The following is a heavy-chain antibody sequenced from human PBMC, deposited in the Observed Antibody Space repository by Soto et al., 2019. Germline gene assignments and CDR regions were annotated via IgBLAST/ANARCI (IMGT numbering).Heavy chain of an antibody. CDR1: GLNFDDFA. CDR2: ITWNSRVL. CDR3: AKGRYDFWSPYYLDS. Sequence: SGGSLRLSCVGTGLNFDDFAMHWVRQAPGKGLEWVSGITWNSRVLAYADSVKGRFTISRDNARNSLYLQMDSLRDEDTALYYCAKGRYDFWSPYYLDSWGQGTLVTVSS. J-gene: IGHJ4*02. V-gene: IGHV3-9*01. D-gene: IGHD3-3*01.